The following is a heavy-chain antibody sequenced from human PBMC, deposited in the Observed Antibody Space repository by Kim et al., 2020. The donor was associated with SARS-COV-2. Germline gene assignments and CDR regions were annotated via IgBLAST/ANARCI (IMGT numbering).Heavy chain of an antibody. Sequence: GESLKISCKGSGYSFTSYWIGWVRQMPGKGLEWMGIIYPGDSDTRYSPSFQGQVTISADKSISTAYLQWSSLKASDTAMYYCARRKYDSSGSYGEFDYWGQGTLVTVSS. CDR3: ARRKYDSSGSYGEFDY. D-gene: IGHD3-22*01. J-gene: IGHJ4*02. CDR2: IYPGDSDT. CDR1: GYSFTSYW. V-gene: IGHV5-51*01.